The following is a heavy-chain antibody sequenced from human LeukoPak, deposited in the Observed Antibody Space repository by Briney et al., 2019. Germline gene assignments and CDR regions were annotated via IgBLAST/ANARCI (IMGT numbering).Heavy chain of an antibody. V-gene: IGHV1-69*13. Sequence: ASVKVSCKASGGTFSSYAISWVRQAPGQGLEWMGGIIPIFGTANYAQKFQGRVTITADESTSTAYMELSSLRSEDTAVYYCAQPGGFLEWSYDYWGQGTLVTVSS. CDR3: AQPGGFLEWSYDY. D-gene: IGHD3-3*01. J-gene: IGHJ4*02. CDR1: GGTFSSYA. CDR2: IIPIFGTA.